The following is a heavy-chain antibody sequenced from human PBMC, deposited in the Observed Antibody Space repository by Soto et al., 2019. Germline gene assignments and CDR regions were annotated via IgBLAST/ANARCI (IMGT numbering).Heavy chain of an antibody. CDR3: ARGKSPLTVVTNYFDY. CDR2: IYYSGST. Sequence: SETLSLTCTVSGGSISSYYWSWIRQPPGKGLEWIGYIYYSGSTNYNPSLKSRVTISVDTSKNQFSLKLSSVTAADTAVYYCARGKSPLTVVTNYFDYWGQGTLVTVSS. J-gene: IGHJ4*02. D-gene: IGHD2-21*02. V-gene: IGHV4-59*01. CDR1: GGSISSYY.